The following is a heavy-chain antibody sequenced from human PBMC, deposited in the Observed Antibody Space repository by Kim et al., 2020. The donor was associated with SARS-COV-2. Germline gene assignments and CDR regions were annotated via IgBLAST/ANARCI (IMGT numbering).Heavy chain of an antibody. D-gene: IGHD2-15*01. Sequence: SVKVSCKASGGTFSSYAISWVRQAPGQGLEWMGGIIPIFGTANYAQKFQGRVTITADESTSTAYMELSSLRSEDTAVYYCAREEYCSGGSCSHYYYGMDVWGQGTTVTVSS. CDR2: IIPIFGTA. CDR1: GGTFSSYA. J-gene: IGHJ6*02. V-gene: IGHV1-69*13. CDR3: AREEYCSGGSCSHYYYGMDV.